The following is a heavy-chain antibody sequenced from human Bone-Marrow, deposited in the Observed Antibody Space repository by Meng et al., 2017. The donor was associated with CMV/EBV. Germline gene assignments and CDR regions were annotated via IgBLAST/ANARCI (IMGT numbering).Heavy chain of an antibody. CDR1: SISSGGYY. D-gene: IGHD6-13*01. J-gene: IGHJ5*02. V-gene: IGHV4-61*08. Sequence: SISSGGYYWSWIRQPPGKGLEWIGYIYYSGSTNYNPSLKSRVTISVDTSKNQFPLKLSSVTAADTAVYYCAREGNIIAAAGHNWFDPWGQGTLVTVSS. CDR3: AREGNIIAAAGHNWFDP. CDR2: IYYSGST.